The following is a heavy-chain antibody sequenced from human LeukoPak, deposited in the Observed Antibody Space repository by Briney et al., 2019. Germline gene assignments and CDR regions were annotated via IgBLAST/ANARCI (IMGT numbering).Heavy chain of an antibody. V-gene: IGHV4-39*07. CDR3: ASAVWTPPYYFDY. CDR2: IYYSGST. CDR1: GGSISSSSYY. J-gene: IGHJ4*02. D-gene: IGHD3-16*01. Sequence: SETLSLTCTVSGGSISSSSYYWGWIRQPPGKGLEWIGSIYYSGSTNYNPSLKSRVTMSVDTSKNQFSLKLSSVTAADTAVYYCASAVWTPPYYFDYWGQGTLVTVSS.